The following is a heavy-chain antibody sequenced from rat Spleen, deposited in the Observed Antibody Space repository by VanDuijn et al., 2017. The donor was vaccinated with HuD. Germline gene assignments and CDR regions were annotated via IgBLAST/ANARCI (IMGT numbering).Heavy chain of an antibody. Sequence: EVQLVESGGGLVQPGRSLKLSCAASGFTFTDFYMAWERQAPKKSLDWVPSICTGGDDPHYRDSVKGRFTISRDNAKSTLYLQMDSLRSEDTATYYCTRVNMDSTHYYHYFDYWGQGVMVTVSS. D-gene: IGHD1-6*01. CDR2: ICTGGDDP. CDR3: TRVNMDSTHYYHYFDY. CDR1: GFTFTDFY. V-gene: IGHV5-25*01. J-gene: IGHJ2*01.